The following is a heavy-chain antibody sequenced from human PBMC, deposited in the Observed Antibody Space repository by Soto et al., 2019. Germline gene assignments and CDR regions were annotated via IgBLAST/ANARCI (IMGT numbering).Heavy chain of an antibody. J-gene: IGHJ4*02. D-gene: IGHD3-10*01. CDR2: ISSSSSYI. CDR1: GFTFSSYS. V-gene: IGHV3-21*01. CDR3: ARVVFVRGSPDHFDY. Sequence: EVQLVESGGGLVKPGGSLRLSCAASGFTFSSYSMNWVRQAPGKGLEWVSSISSSSSYIYYADSVKGRFTISRDNAKNSLSLQMNSLRAEDTAVYYCARVVFVRGSPDHFDYWGQGTLVTVSS.